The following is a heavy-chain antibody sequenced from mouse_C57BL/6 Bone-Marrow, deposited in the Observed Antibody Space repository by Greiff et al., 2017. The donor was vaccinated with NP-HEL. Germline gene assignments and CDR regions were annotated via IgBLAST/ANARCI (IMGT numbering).Heavy chain of an antibody. Sequence: EVMLVESEGGLVQPGSSMKLSCTASGFTFSDYYMAWVRQVPEKGLEWVANINYDGSSTYYLDSLKSRFIISRDNAKNILYLQMSSLKSEDTATYYCARDRWLLLDYWGQGTTLTVSS. J-gene: IGHJ2*01. CDR2: INYDGSST. CDR3: ARDRWLLLDY. CDR1: GFTFSDYY. D-gene: IGHD2-3*01. V-gene: IGHV5-16*01.